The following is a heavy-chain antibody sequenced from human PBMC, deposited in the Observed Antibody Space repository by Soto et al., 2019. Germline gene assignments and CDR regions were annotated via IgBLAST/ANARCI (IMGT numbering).Heavy chain of an antibody. CDR1: GGTFSSYS. V-gene: IGHV1-69*01. Sequence: QVQLVQSGAEVKKPGSSVKVSCKASGGTFSSYSINWVRQAPGQGLEWMGEIIPIFGTANYGQKCQGRVTITADESTSTAYMELSSLSSEDTAVYYCARAGGRHSGGIDYWGQGTLVTVSS. J-gene: IGHJ4*02. CDR2: IIPIFGTA. CDR3: ARAGGRHSGGIDY. D-gene: IGHD1-26*01.